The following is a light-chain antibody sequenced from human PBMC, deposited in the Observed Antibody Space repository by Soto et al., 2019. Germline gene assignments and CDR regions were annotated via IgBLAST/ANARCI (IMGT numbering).Light chain of an antibody. CDR2: DAS. V-gene: IGKV3-11*01. Sequence: PGEGATLSCMASQSVSSYLAWYQQKPGQAPRLLIYDASNRATGIPARFSGSGSGTDFTLTISSLEPEDFAVYYCQQRSNWPPITFGQGTRLEIK. CDR3: QQRSNWPPIT. CDR1: QSVSSY. J-gene: IGKJ5*01.